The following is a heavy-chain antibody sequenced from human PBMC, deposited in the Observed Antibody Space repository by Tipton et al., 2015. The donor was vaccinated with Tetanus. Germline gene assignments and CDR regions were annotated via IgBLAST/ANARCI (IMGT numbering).Heavy chain of an antibody. Sequence: GSLRLSCEASGFTFGHYPMAWVRQAPGKGLEWVSGIAGTAGSTYYRDSVRGRFTVSRDNVGNILYLQMNSLRAEDTARYYCAKAKTWASLWFGDVWGPGTLVAVSS. D-gene: IGHD3-10*01. CDR1: GFTFGHYP. CDR2: IAGTAGST. V-gene: IGHV3-23*01. J-gene: IGHJ4*02. CDR3: AKAKTWASLWFGDV.